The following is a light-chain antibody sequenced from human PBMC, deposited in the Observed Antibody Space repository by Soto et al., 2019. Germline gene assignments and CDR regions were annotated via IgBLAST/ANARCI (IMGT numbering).Light chain of an antibody. Sequence: IGLSQSPCTLSLSLGKRATLSSRASQSVSSSDLAWYQQKPGQAPRLLISGASNRATGTPDRFSGSGSGTDFTLTITSLEPEDFAVYYCHQYGISPPTFGQGTKVDIK. CDR3: HQYGISPPT. V-gene: IGKV3-20*01. CDR1: QSVSSSD. J-gene: IGKJ1*01. CDR2: GAS.